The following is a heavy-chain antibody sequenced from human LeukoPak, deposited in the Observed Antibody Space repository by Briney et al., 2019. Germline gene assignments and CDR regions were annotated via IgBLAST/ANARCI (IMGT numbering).Heavy chain of an antibody. V-gene: IGHV3-30*04. Sequence: GGSLRLSCAASGFTFSSHAIHWVRQAPGKGLEWVAFISYDGSKNYYADSVKGRFTISRDNSRNTLYLQMNSLRAEDTAVYYCARDSSGDYAVDYWGQGTLVSVSS. J-gene: IGHJ4*02. CDR1: GFTFSSHA. CDR2: ISYDGSKN. D-gene: IGHD4-17*01. CDR3: ARDSSGDYAVDY.